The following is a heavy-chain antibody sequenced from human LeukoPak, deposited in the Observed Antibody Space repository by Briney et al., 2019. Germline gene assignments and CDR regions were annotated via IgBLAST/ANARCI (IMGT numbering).Heavy chain of an antibody. CDR2: ISYDGSNK. Sequence: GGSLRLSCAASGFSFSRDWMHWVRQAPGKGLDWVAVISYDGSNKYYADSVKGRFTISRDNSKNTLYLQMNSLRAEDTAVYYCAKVRYFGPSAFDIWGQGTMVTVSS. V-gene: IGHV3-30*18. CDR1: GFSFSRDW. D-gene: IGHD3-9*01. CDR3: AKVRYFGPSAFDI. J-gene: IGHJ3*02.